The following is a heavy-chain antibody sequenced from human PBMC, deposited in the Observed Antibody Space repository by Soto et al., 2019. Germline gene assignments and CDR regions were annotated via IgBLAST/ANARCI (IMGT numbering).Heavy chain of an antibody. V-gene: IGHV2-5*02. CDR3: AHRPRYDYGWGSHQPNEVFDY. CDR1: GFSLSTSGVG. J-gene: IGHJ4*02. CDR2: IYWDDDK. D-gene: IGHD3-16*01. Sequence: QITLKESGPPLVKPTQTLTLTCTFSGFSLSTSGVGVGWIRQPPGKALEWLAVIYWDDDKRYSPSLKSRLTIPKDTSKNQVVLTMTNMDPVDTATYYCAHRPRYDYGWGSHQPNEVFDYWGQGTLVTVSS.